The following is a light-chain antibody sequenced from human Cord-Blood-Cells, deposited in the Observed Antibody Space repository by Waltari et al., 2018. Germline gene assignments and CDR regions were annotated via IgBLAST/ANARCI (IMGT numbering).Light chain of an antibody. V-gene: IGLV1-51*01. Sequence: QSVLTQPPSVSAAPGQKVTIPCSGSSSNIGNNYVSWYQQLPGTAPKLLSYDNNKRPSGIPDRFSGSKSGTSATLGITGLQTGDEADYYCGTWDSSLSAGVFGTGTKVTVL. CDR1: SSNIGNNY. CDR2: DNN. CDR3: GTWDSSLSAGV. J-gene: IGLJ1*01.